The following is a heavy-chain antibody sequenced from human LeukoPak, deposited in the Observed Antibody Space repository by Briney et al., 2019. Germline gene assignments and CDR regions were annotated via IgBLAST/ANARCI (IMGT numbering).Heavy chain of an antibody. CDR1: GGTFSSYA. D-gene: IGHD5-24*01. Sequence: VASVKVSCKASGGTFSSYAISWVRQAPGQGLEWMGGIIPIFGTANYAQKFQGRVTITADESTSTAYMELSSLRSEDTAVYYCARGKRWLQLKARRYFDYWGQGNLVTVSS. J-gene: IGHJ4*02. V-gene: IGHV1-69*13. CDR3: ARGKRWLQLKARRYFDY. CDR2: IIPIFGTA.